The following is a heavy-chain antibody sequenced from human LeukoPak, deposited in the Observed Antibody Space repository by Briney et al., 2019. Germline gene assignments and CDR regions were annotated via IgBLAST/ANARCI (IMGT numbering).Heavy chain of an antibody. J-gene: IGHJ4*02. CDR3: ARDGAVTGPDFDY. V-gene: IGHV3-48*02. Sequence: PGGSLRLSCAASGFTFNIYSMNWVRQAPGKGLEWVSYINSGSSTMYYADSVKGRFTISRDNAKNSLYLQMNSLRDEDTAVYYCARDGAVTGPDFDYWGQGTLVTVSS. D-gene: IGHD6-19*01. CDR2: INSGSSTM. CDR1: GFTFNIYS.